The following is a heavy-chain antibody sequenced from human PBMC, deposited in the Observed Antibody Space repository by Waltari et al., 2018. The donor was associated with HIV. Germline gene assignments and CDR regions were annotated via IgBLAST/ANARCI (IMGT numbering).Heavy chain of an antibody. CDR2: IYYSGST. D-gene: IGHD6-19*01. J-gene: IGHJ4*02. CDR1: GGSISSYY. Sequence: QVQLQESGPGLVTPSETLSLTCTVSGGSISSYYWSWIRQPPGKGLEWIGYIYYSGSTNYNPSLKSRVTISVDTSKNQFSLKLSSVTAADTAVYYCASSGRQTIWDYWGQGTLVTVSS. V-gene: IGHV4-59*01. CDR3: ASSGRQTIWDY.